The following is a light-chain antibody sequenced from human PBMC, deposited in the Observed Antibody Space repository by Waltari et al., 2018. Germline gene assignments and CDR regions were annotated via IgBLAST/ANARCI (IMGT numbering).Light chain of an antibody. V-gene: IGLV2-11*01. CDR2: DVY. CDR3: CSYAGSYTYV. J-gene: IGLJ1*01. CDR1: SSNVGTYKY. Sequence: QSALTQPRSVSGSPGQSVTIPCTGTSSNVGTYKYVSWYQQHPGKAPRLIIYDVYKPPSGVPDRFSGSKSGNTASLTISGLQAEDEADYYCCSYAGSYTYVFGSVTEVTVL.